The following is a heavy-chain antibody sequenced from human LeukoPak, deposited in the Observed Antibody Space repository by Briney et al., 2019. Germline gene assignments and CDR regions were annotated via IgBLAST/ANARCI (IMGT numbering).Heavy chain of an antibody. Sequence: GGSLRLSCAASGFTFSSYAMSWVRQAQGKGLEWVSAISGSGGRTYYADSVNGRFTISRDNSKNTLYLQMNSLRAEDTAVYYCAKESVGATDYWGQGTLVTVSS. CDR2: ISGSGGRT. V-gene: IGHV3-23*01. J-gene: IGHJ4*02. D-gene: IGHD1-26*01. CDR1: GFTFSSYA. CDR3: AKESVGATDY.